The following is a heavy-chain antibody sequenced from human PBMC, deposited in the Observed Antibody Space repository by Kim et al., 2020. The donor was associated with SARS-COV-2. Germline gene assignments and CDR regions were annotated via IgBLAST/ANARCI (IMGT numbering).Heavy chain of an antibody. J-gene: IGHJ6*03. CDR2: INHSGST. CDR1: GGSFSGYY. V-gene: IGHV4-34*01. Sequence: SETLSLTCAVYGGSFSGYYWSWIRQPPGKGLEWIGEINHSGSTNYNPSLKSRVTISVDTSKNQFSLKLSSVTAADTAVYYCARSRTTLRAYYYMDVWGKGTTVTVSS. CDR3: ARSRTTLRAYYYMDV. D-gene: IGHD2-2*01.